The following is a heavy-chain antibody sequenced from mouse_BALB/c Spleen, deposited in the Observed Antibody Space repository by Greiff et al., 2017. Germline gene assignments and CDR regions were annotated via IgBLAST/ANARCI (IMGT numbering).Heavy chain of an antibody. CDR3: ARGDLGVYYAMDY. J-gene: IGHJ4*01. Sequence: QVQLQQPGAELVKPGAPVKLSCKASGYTFTSYWMNWVKQRPGRGLEWIGRIDPSDSETHYNQKFKDKATLTVDKSSSTAYIQLSSLTSEDSAVYYCARGDLGVYYAMDYWGQGTSVTVSS. D-gene: IGHD3-3*01. CDR2: IDPSDSET. CDR1: GYTFTSYW. V-gene: IGHV1-69*02.